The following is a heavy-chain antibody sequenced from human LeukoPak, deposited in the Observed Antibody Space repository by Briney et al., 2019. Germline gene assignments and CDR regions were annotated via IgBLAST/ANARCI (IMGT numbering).Heavy chain of an antibody. V-gene: IGHV4-34*01. CDR1: GGSFSGYY. CDR3: AKSLSGFDAFDI. Sequence: SETLSLTCAVYGGSFSGYYWSWIRQPPGKGLEWIGEISHSGSTNYNPSLKSRVTISVDTTKNQFSLKLSSVTAADTAVYYCAKSLSGFDAFDIWGQGTMVTVSS. D-gene: IGHD3-10*01. J-gene: IGHJ3*02. CDR2: ISHSGST.